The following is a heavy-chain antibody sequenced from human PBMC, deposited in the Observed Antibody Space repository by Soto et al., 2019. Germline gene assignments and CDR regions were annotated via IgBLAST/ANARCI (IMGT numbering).Heavy chain of an antibody. Sequence: SETLSLTCTVSGYSIISGSYWAWMRHPPGKGPEWIASIYHGGTTFYNPSLKSRITISVDTSNNQFSLKLTSVTAADTAVYYCARVHVMVVAGSTFDYWGHGTLVTVSS. CDR1: GYSIISGSY. CDR2: IYHGGTT. J-gene: IGHJ4*01. CDR3: ARVHVMVVAGSTFDY. V-gene: IGHV4-38-2*02. D-gene: IGHD6-19*01.